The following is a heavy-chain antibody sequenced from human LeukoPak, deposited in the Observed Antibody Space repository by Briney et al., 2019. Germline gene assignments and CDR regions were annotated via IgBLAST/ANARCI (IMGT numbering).Heavy chain of an antibody. CDR3: AKYKGYSSSGMDV. CDR1: GGSISSYY. Sequence: SETLSLTCTVSGGSISSYYWSWIRQPPGKGLEWIGYIYYSGSTNYNPSLKSRVTISVDTSKNQFSLKLSSVTAADTAVYYCAKYKGYSSSGMDVWGKGTTVTVSS. D-gene: IGHD6-6*01. CDR2: IYYSGST. J-gene: IGHJ6*03. V-gene: IGHV4-59*12.